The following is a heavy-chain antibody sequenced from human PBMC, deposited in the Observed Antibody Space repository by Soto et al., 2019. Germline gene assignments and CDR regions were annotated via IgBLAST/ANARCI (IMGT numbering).Heavy chain of an antibody. CDR1: GYSFTSYW. J-gene: IGHJ6*02. V-gene: IGHV5-51*01. Sequence: PGESLKISCKGSGYSFTSYWIGWVRQMPGKGLEWMGIIYPGDSDTRYSPSFQGQVTISADKSISTAYLQWSSLKASDTAMYYCARLNYYDSSDSSRGYGMDVWGQGTTVTVSS. CDR2: IYPGDSDT. CDR3: ARLNYYDSSDSSRGYGMDV. D-gene: IGHD3-22*01.